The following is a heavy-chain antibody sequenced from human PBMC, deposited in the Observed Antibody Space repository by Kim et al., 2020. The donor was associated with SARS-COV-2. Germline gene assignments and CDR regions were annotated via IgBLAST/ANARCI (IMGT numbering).Heavy chain of an antibody. J-gene: IGHJ6*02. CDR3: ATSSRYSSSWYENYYYYGMDV. CDR2: FDPEDGET. V-gene: IGHV1-24*01. D-gene: IGHD6-13*01. Sequence: ASVKVSCKVSGYTLTELSMHWVRQAPGKGLEWMGGFDPEDGETIYAQKFQGRVTMTEDTSTDTAYMELSSLRSEDTAVYYCATSSRYSSSWYENYYYYGMDVWGQGTTVTVSS. CDR1: GYTLTELS.